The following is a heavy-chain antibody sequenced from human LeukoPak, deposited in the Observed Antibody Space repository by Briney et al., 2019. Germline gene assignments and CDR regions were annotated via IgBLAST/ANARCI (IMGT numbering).Heavy chain of an antibody. D-gene: IGHD3-3*01. Sequence: GASVKVSCKASGYTFSSYHIHWVRQAPGQGLEWMGKINPSFNPGVDVTSYAQKFQGRVTMTTDTSTSTAYMELRSLRSDDPAVYYCARDLEYYDFWSGSAYYFDYWGQGTLVTVSS. J-gene: IGHJ4*02. CDR3: ARDLEYYDFWSGSAYYFDY. CDR1: GYTFSSYH. CDR2: INPSFNPGVDVT. V-gene: IGHV1-46*01.